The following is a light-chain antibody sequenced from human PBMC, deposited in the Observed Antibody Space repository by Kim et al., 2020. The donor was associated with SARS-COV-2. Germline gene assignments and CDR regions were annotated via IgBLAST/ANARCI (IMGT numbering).Light chain of an antibody. V-gene: IGKV1-5*03. CDR2: KAS. Sequence: GDRVTIACRASQIISTLLSWYQQKPGNAPKLLIYKASSLQSGVPSRFSGSGSGTEFTLTISGLHPDDFATYYCQQYSMSYTFGQGTKLEIK. J-gene: IGKJ2*01. CDR1: QIISTL. CDR3: QQYSMSYT.